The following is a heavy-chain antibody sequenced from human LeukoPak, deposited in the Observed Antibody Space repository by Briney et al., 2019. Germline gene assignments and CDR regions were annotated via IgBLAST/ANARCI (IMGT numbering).Heavy chain of an antibody. V-gene: IGHV3-48*01. D-gene: IGHD3-3*01. CDR1: GFTFSSYA. CDR2: ISSSSSTR. J-gene: IGHJ4*02. CDR3: AREGSDFWSGYSKGYFDY. Sequence: GGSLRLSCAASGFTFSSYAMNWVRRAPGKGLEWISYISSSSSTRYYAGSVKGRFTISRDNGKHSLSLQMNSLRTEDTAVYYCAREGSDFWSGYSKGYFDYWGQGTLVTVSS.